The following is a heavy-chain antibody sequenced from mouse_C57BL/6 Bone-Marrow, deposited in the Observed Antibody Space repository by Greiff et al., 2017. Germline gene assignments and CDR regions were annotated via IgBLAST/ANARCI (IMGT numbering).Heavy chain of an antibody. D-gene: IGHD1-1*02. CDR1: GYAFSSSW. V-gene: IGHV1-82*01. Sequence: VKLQESGPELVKPGASVKISCKASGYAFSSSWMNWVKQRPGKGLEWIGRIYPGDGDTNYNGKFKGKATLTADKSSSTAYMQLSSLTSEDSAVYFCARYLPVGAMDYWGQGTSVTVSS. CDR2: IYPGDGDT. J-gene: IGHJ4*01. CDR3: ARYLPVGAMDY.